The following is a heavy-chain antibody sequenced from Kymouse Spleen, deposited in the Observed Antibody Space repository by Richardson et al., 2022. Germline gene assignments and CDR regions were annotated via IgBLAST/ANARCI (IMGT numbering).Heavy chain of an antibody. D-gene: IGHD6-19*01. Sequence: QLQLQESGPGLVKPSETLSLTCTVSGGSISSSSYYWGWIRQPPGKGLEWIGSIYYSGSTYYNPSLKSRVTISVDTSKNQFSLKLSSVTAADTAVYYCARQIDRPGIAVAGYFDYWGQGTLVTVSS. CDR3: ARQIDRPGIAVAGYFDY. CDR1: GGSISSSSYY. V-gene: IGHV4-39*01. CDR2: IYYSGST. J-gene: IGHJ4*02.